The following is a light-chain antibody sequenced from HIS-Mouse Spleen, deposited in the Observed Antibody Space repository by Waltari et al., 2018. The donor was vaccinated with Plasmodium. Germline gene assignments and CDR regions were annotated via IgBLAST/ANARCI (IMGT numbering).Light chain of an antibody. Sequence: DIQMTQSPSSLSASVGDRVTITCRASQSISSYLNWYQQKPGKAPKLLIYAASSLQSGVPSRFSGSGSATDFTLTNSSLQPEDFATYYCQQSYSTPPTFGGGTKVEIK. CDR2: AAS. J-gene: IGKJ4*01. V-gene: IGKV1-39*01. CDR3: QQSYSTPPT. CDR1: QSISSY.